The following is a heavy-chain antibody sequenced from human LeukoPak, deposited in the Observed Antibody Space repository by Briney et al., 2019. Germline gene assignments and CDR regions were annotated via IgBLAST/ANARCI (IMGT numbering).Heavy chain of an antibody. J-gene: IGHJ4*02. Sequence: ASVTVSCKASGYTFTSYGISWVRQAPGQGLEWMGWISAYNGNTNYAQKLQGRVTMTTDTSTSTAYMELRSLRSDDTAVYYCARDRITFGVAQFDYWGQGTLVTVSS. CDR3: ARDRITFGVAQFDY. D-gene: IGHD3-16*01. CDR2: ISAYNGNT. CDR1: GYTFTSYG. V-gene: IGHV1-18*01.